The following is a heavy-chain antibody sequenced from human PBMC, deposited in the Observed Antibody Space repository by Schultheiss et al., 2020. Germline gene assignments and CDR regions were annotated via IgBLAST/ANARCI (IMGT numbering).Heavy chain of an antibody. J-gene: IGHJ6*02. CDR2: INFNGTTM. CDR1: GFTFSSYE. V-gene: IGHV3-48*03. CDR3: ARDSPSSVVALDEDYYYGMDV. Sequence: GGSLRLSCAASGFTFSSYEMNWVRQAPGKGLEWISYINFNGTTMYYADSVKGRFTISRDNAKNSLYLQMNSLRAEDTAVYYCARDSPSSVVALDEDYYYGMDVWGQGTTVTVSS. D-gene: IGHD2-21*01.